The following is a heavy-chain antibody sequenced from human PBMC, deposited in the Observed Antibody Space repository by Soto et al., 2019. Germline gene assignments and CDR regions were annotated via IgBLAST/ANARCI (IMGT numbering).Heavy chain of an antibody. V-gene: IGHV4-61*01. CDR2: IYYSGST. Sequence: SETLSLTCTVSGGSVSSGSYYWSWIRQPPGKGLEWIGYIYYSGSTNYNPSLKSRVTISVDTSKNQFSLKLSSVTAADTAVYYCARHWRPRWLQLEYYYYGMDVWGQGTTVTVS. J-gene: IGHJ6*02. D-gene: IGHD5-12*01. CDR3: ARHWRPRWLQLEYYYYGMDV. CDR1: GGSVSSGSYY.